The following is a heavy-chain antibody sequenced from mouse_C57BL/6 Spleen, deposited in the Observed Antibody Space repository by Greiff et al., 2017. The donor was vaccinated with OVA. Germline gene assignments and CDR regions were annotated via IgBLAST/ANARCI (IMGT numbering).Heavy chain of an antibody. J-gene: IGHJ2*01. CDR3: ARKEYGYDGGDFDY. CDR1: GYTFTSYW. Sequence: VQLQQPGAELVKPGASVKLSCKASGYTFTSYWMQWVKQRPGQGLEWIGEIDPSDSYTNYNQKFKGKATLTVDTSSSTAYMQLSSLTSEDSAVYYCARKEYGYDGGDFDYWGQGTTLTVSS. V-gene: IGHV1-50*01. CDR2: IDPSDSYT. D-gene: IGHD2-2*01.